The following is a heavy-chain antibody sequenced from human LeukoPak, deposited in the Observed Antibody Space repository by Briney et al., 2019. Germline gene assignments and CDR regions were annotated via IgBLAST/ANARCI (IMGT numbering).Heavy chain of an antibody. V-gene: IGHV3-21*01. Sequence: GGSLRLSCAASGFTFSSYSMNWVRQAPGKGLAWVSSISSSSSYVNYADSVRGRFTISRDNAKNSLYLQMNSLRAEDTAVYYCARDSGYYDSSGYYWGQGTLVTVSS. CDR2: ISSSSSYV. J-gene: IGHJ4*02. CDR1: GFTFSSYS. D-gene: IGHD3-22*01. CDR3: ARDSGYYDSSGYY.